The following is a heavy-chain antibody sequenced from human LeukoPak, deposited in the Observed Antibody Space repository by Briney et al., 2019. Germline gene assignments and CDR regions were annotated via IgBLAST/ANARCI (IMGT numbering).Heavy chain of an antibody. D-gene: IGHD1-1*01. CDR1: GFTFSSYA. CDR2: ISYDGSNK. Sequence: PGRSLRLSCAASGFTFSSYAMHWVRQAPGKGLEWVAVISYDGSNKYYADSVKGRFTISRDNSKNTLYLQMNSLRAEDTAVYYRARGASTGTTYFDYWGQGTLVTVSS. J-gene: IGHJ4*02. CDR3: ARGASTGTTYFDY. V-gene: IGHV3-30-3*01.